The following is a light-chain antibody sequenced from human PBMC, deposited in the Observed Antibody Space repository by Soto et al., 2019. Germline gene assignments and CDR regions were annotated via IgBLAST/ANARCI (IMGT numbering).Light chain of an antibody. Sequence: QSVLTQPASVSGSPGQSITISCTGTSSDVDGYNYVSWYQQHPGKAPKLMIYDVSNRPSGVSNRFSGSKSGNTASLTISGLHAEDEADYYCSSYTSSSTLNWVFGGGTQLTVL. CDR2: DVS. CDR3: SSYTSSSTLNWV. CDR1: SSDVDGYNY. J-gene: IGLJ3*02. V-gene: IGLV2-14*01.